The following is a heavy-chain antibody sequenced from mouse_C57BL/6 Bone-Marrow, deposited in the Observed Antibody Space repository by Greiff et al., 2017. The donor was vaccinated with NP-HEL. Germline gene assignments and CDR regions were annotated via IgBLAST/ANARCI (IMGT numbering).Heavy chain of an antibody. D-gene: IGHD1-1*01. V-gene: IGHV1-64*01. Sequence: QVQLQQPGAELVKPGASVKLSCKASGYTFTSYWMHWVKQRPGQGLEWIGMIHPNSGSTNYNEKFKSKATLTVDKSSSTAYMQLSSLTSEDSAVYYCARSESYYYGSSYGYWGQGTTLTVSS. CDR3: ARSESYYYGSSYGY. CDR1: GYTFTSYW. J-gene: IGHJ2*01. CDR2: IHPNSGST.